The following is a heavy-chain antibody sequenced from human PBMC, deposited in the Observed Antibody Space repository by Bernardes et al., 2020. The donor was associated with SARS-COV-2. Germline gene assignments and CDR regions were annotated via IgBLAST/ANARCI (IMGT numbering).Heavy chain of an antibody. V-gene: IGHV3-23*01. CDR3: AKEAYSGYLETYYFYYGMDV. D-gene: IGHD5-12*01. CDR1: GFTFTNYA. J-gene: IGHJ6*02. CDR2: ISASGGGT. Sequence: GGSLRLSCAASGFTFTNYAMTWVRQAPGKGLEWVSSISASGGGTYYADSVQGRFTVSRDYSTNTLYLQMDSLRAEDTAIYYCAKEAYSGYLETYYFYYGMDVWGQGTTVTVS.